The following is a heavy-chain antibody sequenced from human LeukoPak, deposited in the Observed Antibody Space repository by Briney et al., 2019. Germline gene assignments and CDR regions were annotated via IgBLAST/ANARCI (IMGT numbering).Heavy chain of an antibody. D-gene: IGHD6-19*01. CDR1: GFTVRSYY. Sequence: GGSLRLSCAASGFTVRSYYMAWVRQAPGKGLEWVSVIYSCGDTYYADSVKGRFTISRDNSKNMIYLEMSSLKAEDTAVYYCARERNLEIAVAGTIFDYWGQGTLVTVSS. V-gene: IGHV3-66*01. CDR3: ARERNLEIAVAGTIFDY. J-gene: IGHJ4*02. CDR2: IYSCGDT.